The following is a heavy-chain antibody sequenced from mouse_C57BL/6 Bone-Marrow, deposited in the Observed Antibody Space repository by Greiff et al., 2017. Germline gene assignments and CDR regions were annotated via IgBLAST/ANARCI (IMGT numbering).Heavy chain of an antibody. CDR1: GYTFTDYY. Sequence: EVKLMESGPVLVKPGASVKMSCKASGYTFTDYYMNWVKQSHGKSLEWIGVINPYNGGTSYNQKFKGKATLTVDKSSSTAYMELNSLTSEDSAVYYCARGDYGNYCCAMDYWGQGTSVTVSS. J-gene: IGHJ4*01. CDR2: INPYNGGT. D-gene: IGHD2-1*01. CDR3: ARGDYGNYCCAMDY. V-gene: IGHV1-19*01.